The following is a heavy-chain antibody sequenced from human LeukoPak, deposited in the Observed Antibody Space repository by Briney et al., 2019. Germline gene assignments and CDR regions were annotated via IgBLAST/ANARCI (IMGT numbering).Heavy chain of an antibody. CDR2: IYYSGST. CDR1: GGSISSGGYY. CDR3: ARDSSYGDTFDY. V-gene: IGHV4-31*03. Sequence: SETLSLTCTLSGGSISSGGYYWSWIRQHPGKGLEWIGYIYYSGSTYYNPSLKSRVTISVYTSKNQFSLKLSSVTAADTAVYYCARDSSYGDTFDYWGQGTLVTVSS. D-gene: IGHD4-17*01. J-gene: IGHJ4*02.